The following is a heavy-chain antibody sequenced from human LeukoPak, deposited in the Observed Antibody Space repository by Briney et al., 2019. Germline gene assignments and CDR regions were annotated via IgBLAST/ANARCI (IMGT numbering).Heavy chain of an antibody. J-gene: IGHJ3*02. D-gene: IGHD4-17*01. CDR2: IYYSGST. CDR3: ARERRSDAFDI. Sequence: PSETLSLTCTVSGGSISSYYWSWIRQPPGKGLEWIGYIYYSGSTNYNPPLKSRVTISVDTSKNQFSLKLSSVTAADTAVYYCARERRSDAFDIWGQGTMVTVSS. V-gene: IGHV4-59*01. CDR1: GGSISSYY.